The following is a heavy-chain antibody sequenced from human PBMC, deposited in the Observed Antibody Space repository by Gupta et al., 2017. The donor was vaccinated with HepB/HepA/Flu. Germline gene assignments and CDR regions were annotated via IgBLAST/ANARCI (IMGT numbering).Heavy chain of an antibody. CDR2: ISYDGSNK. Sequence: QVQLVESGGGVVQPGRSLRLSCAASGFTFSRYAMHWVRQAPGKGLEWVAVISYDGSNKYYADSVKGRFTISRDNSKNTLYLQMNSLRAEDTAVYYCARGNRRLSIVVVVAATPGDYWGQGTLVTVSS. D-gene: IGHD2-15*01. CDR1: GFTFSRYA. V-gene: IGHV3-30-3*01. CDR3: ARGNRRLSIVVVVAATPGDY. J-gene: IGHJ4*02.